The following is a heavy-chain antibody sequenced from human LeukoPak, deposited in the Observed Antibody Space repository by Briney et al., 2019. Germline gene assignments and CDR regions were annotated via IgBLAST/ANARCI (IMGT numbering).Heavy chain of an antibody. CDR1: GFTFSSYA. D-gene: IGHD3-10*01. J-gene: IGHJ3*02. Sequence: PGRSLRLSCAASGFTFSSYAMHWVRQAPGKGLEWVAVISYDGSNKYYADSVKGRFTISRDNSKNTLYLQMNSLRVEDTAVYYCARGIRGYAFDIWGQGTMVTVSS. CDR3: ARGIRGYAFDI. CDR2: ISYDGSNK. V-gene: IGHV3-30-3*01.